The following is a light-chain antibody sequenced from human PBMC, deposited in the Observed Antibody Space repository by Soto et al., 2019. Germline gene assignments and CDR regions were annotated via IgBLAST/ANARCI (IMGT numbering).Light chain of an antibody. Sequence: DIQMTQSPSSVSASVGDRVTITCRASQDIGSWLAWYQQKPGKAPNLLIYAASSLQSGVPSRFSGSGSGTDFTLTISSLQPEDFATYYCQQAKNFLTFGGGTKVEIK. CDR2: AAS. V-gene: IGKV1-12*01. J-gene: IGKJ4*01. CDR3: QQAKNFLT. CDR1: QDIGSW.